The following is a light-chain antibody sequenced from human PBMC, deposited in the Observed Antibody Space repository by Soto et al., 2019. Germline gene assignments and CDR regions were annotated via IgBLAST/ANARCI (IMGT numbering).Light chain of an antibody. Sequence: DIQLTLSPSSVSASVRDRVTITCRASQSVSTWLAWYQQKPGNAPNLLIYTASSLQSGVPSRFSGSGSGTDFTLTINGLQPEDFATYYCQQADSFPITFGQGTRLEIK. V-gene: IGKV1-12*01. CDR3: QQADSFPIT. J-gene: IGKJ5*01. CDR1: QSVSTW. CDR2: TAS.